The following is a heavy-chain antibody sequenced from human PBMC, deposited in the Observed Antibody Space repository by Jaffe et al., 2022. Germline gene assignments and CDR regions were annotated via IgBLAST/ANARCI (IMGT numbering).Heavy chain of an antibody. D-gene: IGHD3-16*01. CDR3: TTDDSPYDYIWGSYSYYFDY. Sequence: EVQLVESGGGLVKPGGSLRLSCAASGFTFSNAWMSWVRQAPGKGLEWVGRIKSKTDGGTTDYAAPVKGRFTISRDDSKNTLYLQMNSLKTEDTAVYYCTTDDSPYDYIWGSYSYYFDYWGQGTLVTVSS. CDR1: GFTFSNAW. V-gene: IGHV3-15*01. CDR2: IKSKTDGGTT. J-gene: IGHJ4*02.